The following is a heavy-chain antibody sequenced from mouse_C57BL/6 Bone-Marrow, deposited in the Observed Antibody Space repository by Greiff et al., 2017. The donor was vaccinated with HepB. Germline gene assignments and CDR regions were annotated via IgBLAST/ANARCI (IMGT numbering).Heavy chain of an antibody. D-gene: IGHD1-1*01. CDR1: GFNITDDY. Sequence: EVQLLESGPVLVRPGASVKLSCTASGFNITDDYMNWVKQRPEQGLEWIGWIDPDNGDTDYASKFQGKATITADTSSNTAYLQLSSLTSEDTAVYYGTRTTVVATAFDYWGHGTTLTVSS. V-gene: IGHV14-4*01. J-gene: IGHJ2*01. CDR2: IDPDNGDT. CDR3: TRTTVVATAFDY.